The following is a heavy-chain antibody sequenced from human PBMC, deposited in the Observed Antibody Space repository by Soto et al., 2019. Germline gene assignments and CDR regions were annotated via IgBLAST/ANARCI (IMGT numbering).Heavy chain of an antibody. V-gene: IGHV1-69*01. CDR3: ARLVTAGVVIIPSYFDY. CDR2: IIPIFGTA. Sequence: QVQLVQSGAEVKKPGSSVKVSCKASGGTFSSYAISWVRQAPGQGLEWMGGIIPIFGTANYAQKFQGRVTITADESTSTDYMELSRLRSEDTAVYYCARLVTAGVVIIPSYFDYWGQGTLVTVSS. CDR1: GGTFSSYA. D-gene: IGHD3-3*01. J-gene: IGHJ4*02.